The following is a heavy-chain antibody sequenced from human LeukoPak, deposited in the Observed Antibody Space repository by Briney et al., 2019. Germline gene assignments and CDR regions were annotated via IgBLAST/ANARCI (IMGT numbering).Heavy chain of an antibody. J-gene: IGHJ4*02. CDR1: GASVSNYY. CDR3: ARHHDGGPKLRLDF. CDR2: FHYSGST. D-gene: IGHD2-15*01. Sequence: SETLSLTCRVSGASVSNYYCSWIRQSPRKGLEWIGFFHYSGSTNYNPSLNSRVTTSIDTSMNQLSLTLVSVTAADTAVYFCARHHDGGPKLRLDFWGLGVLVTVSS. V-gene: IGHV4-59*08.